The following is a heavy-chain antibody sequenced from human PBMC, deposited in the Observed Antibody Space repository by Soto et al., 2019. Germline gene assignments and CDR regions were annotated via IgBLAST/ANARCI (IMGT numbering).Heavy chain of an antibody. J-gene: IGHJ4*02. CDR2: VSHDGSNK. D-gene: IGHD6-19*01. CDR3: ARVSIAVAGIAYYFDY. CDR1: GFSFSSCA. V-gene: IGHV3-30-3*01. Sequence: QVQLVESGGGVVQPGRSLRLSCAASGFSFSSCAMHWVRQAPGKGLEWVAVVSHDGSNKYYADSVKGRVTISRDNSINTVYLQMKSLGAEDTAVYYCARVSIAVAGIAYYFDYWGQGTLVTVSS.